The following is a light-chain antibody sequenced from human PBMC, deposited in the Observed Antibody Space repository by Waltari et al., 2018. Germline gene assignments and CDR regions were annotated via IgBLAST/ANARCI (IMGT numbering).Light chain of an antibody. Sequence: QSVLTQPPSVSGAPGQTVTISCIGSSSNIGAAYDVHWYQQLPGTAPKFPIFDYFVGASGFPDRFPASKSGTSASLAISGLQAGDEADYYCQSYDSLSSLYVFGTGTKVSVL. CDR3: QSYDSLSSLYV. CDR1: SSNIGAAYD. V-gene: IGLV1-40*01. CDR2: DYF. J-gene: IGLJ1*01.